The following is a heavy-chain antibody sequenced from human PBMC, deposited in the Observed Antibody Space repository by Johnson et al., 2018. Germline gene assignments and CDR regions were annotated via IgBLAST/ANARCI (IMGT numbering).Heavy chain of an antibody. D-gene: IGHD2-15*01. V-gene: IGHV3-66*01. CDR1: GFTVSGNY. CDR3: ARASYLDIGALDM. CDR2: IYSDDST. Sequence: EVQLVETGGDLVQPGGSLRLSCAVAGFTVSGNYVTWVRQAPGKGLEWVSVIYSDDSTYYSDSVRDRFTISRENAKNMVYLQMNSLRGDDTALYYCARASYLDIGALDMWGQGTMVTVAS. J-gene: IGHJ3*02.